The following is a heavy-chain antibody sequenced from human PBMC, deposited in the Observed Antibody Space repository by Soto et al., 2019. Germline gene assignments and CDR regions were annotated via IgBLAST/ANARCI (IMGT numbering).Heavy chain of an antibody. Sequence: GESLKISCQTSGYTFSSNWIGWVRQMPGKGLEWMGIIYPADSETRYSPSFQGQVTISADRSFNTAYLQWTSLQASDTAMYYCAQLMDSWREPNYFDSWGQGTRVTVSA. CDR1: GYTFSSNW. J-gene: IGHJ4*02. V-gene: IGHV5-51*01. CDR2: IYPADSET. CDR3: AQLMDSWREPNYFDS. D-gene: IGHD1-1*01.